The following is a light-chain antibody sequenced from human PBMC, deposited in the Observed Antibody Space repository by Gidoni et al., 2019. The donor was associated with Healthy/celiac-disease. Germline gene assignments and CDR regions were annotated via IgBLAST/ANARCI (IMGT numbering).Light chain of an antibody. CDR1: SSDFGSYNR. CDR3: SLDTSSSTHVV. J-gene: IGLJ2*01. Sequence: QSALPQPPSVSASPGHSVTISCTGTSSDFGSYNRYSWYQQPPGTAPKLIIYEKSTRPAGVPDRFSGSKAGNTASLTISGLQAEDEADYYGSLDTSSSTHVVFGGGTKLTVL. CDR2: EKS. V-gene: IGLV2-18*01.